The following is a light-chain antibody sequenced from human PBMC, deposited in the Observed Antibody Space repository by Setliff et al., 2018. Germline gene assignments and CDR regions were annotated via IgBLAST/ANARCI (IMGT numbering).Light chain of an antibody. CDR3: QSYGGSVDFYV. V-gene: IGLV1-40*01. J-gene: IGLJ1*01. CDR1: RSNIGAGFG. Sequence: QSVLTQPPSVSGAPGQRVTISCTGTRSNIGAGFGVHWYQQVPGTAPKLLIYGDNNRPSGVPDRFSGSKSGTSASLAITGLQAEDEADYYCQSYGGSVDFYVFGTGTKVTV. CDR2: GDN.